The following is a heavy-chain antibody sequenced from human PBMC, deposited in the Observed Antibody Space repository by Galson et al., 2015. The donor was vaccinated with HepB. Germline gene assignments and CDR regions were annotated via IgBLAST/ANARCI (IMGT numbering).Heavy chain of an antibody. Sequence: SLRLSCAASGFTFGDHAMSWFRQAPGKGLEWVGFIRGKAHGGTTEYAASVKGRFTISRDDSKSIAYLQMNSLKTEDTAVYYCARISTAYDKNYFDFWGQGTLVTVSS. J-gene: IGHJ4*02. CDR3: ARISTAYDKNYFDF. V-gene: IGHV3-49*03. D-gene: IGHD2-21*02. CDR2: IRGKAHGGTT. CDR1: GFTFGDHA.